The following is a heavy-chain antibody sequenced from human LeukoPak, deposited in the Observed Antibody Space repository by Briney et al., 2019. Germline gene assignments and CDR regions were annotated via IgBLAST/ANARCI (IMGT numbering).Heavy chain of an antibody. CDR3: ARRERYCSSTSCYSYFDY. D-gene: IGHD2-2*02. V-gene: IGHV4-59*01. CDR1: GGSISSYY. CDR2: IYYSGST. J-gene: IGHJ4*02. Sequence: SETLSLTCTVSGGSISSYYWGWIRQPPGKGLEWIGYIYYSGSTNYNPSLKSRVTISVDTSKNQFSLRLSSVTAADTAVYYCARRERYCSSTSCYSYFDYWGQGTLVTVSS.